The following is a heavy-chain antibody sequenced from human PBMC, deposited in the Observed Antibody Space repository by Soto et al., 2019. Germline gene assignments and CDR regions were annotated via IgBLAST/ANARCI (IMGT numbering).Heavy chain of an antibody. CDR2: IKTDGSVT. CDR3: ARAGAEVGIPYDY. V-gene: IGHV3-74*01. D-gene: IGHD6-13*01. CDR1: GFTFNNYW. Sequence: PGGSLRLSCAASGFTFNNYWMHWVRQAPGKGLVWVSRIKTDGSVTTYADSVKGRFTISRDNAKNTLYLQMNSLRDEDTAVYFCARAGAEVGIPYDYWGQGTLVTVSS. J-gene: IGHJ4*02.